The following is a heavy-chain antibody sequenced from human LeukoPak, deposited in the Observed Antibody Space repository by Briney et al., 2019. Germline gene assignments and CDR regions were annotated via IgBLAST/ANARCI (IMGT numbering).Heavy chain of an antibody. CDR3: ARPRNCDLGAFDI. Sequence: ASVKVSCKASGGTFSSYAISWVRQAPGQGVEWMGRIIPILGIANYAQKFQGRVTITADKSTSTAYMELSSLRSEDTAVYYCARPRNCDLGAFDIWGQGTMVTVSS. D-gene: IGHD1-20*01. CDR2: IIPILGIA. V-gene: IGHV1-69*04. J-gene: IGHJ3*02. CDR1: GGTFSSYA.